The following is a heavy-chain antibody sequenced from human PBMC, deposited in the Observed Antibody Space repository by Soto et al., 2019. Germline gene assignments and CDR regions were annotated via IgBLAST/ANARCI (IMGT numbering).Heavy chain of an antibody. Sequence: GGSLRLSCAASGFTFSSYWMSWVRQAPGKGLEWLANLKQDGNEKYYLGSVMGRFTISGDSAKNSLFLIMDNLRVEDTAVYYCPAYNISRHAGLDTWGRGTMVTVSS. CDR3: PAYNISRHAGLDT. CDR1: GFTFSSYW. J-gene: IGHJ3*02. V-gene: IGHV3-7*01. D-gene: IGHD2-21*01. CDR2: LKQDGNEK.